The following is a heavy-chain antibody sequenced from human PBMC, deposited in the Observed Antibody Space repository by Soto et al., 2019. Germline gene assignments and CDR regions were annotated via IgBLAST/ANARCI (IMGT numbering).Heavy chain of an antibody. D-gene: IGHD3-22*01. CDR2: ISSSSSTI. CDR1: GFTFSSYS. CDR3: ARDQSYYDSSGYYPWLFSLIAY. V-gene: IGHV3-48*02. J-gene: IGHJ4*02. Sequence: PGGSLRLSCAASGFTFSSYSMSWVRQAPGKGLEWVSYISSSSSTIYYADSVKGRFTISRDNAKNSLYLQMNSLRDEDTAVYYCARDQSYYDSSGYYPWLFSLIAYWGQGTLVTVSS.